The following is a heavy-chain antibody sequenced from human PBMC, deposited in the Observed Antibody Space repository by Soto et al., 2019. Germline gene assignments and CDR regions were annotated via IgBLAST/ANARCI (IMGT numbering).Heavy chain of an antibody. CDR2: IYYSGST. CDR1: GGSINSYY. CDR3: ARDKGDYVWGSYRKNWFDP. J-gene: IGHJ5*02. Sequence: PSETLSLTCTVSGGSINSYYWSWIRQPPGKGLEWIGYIYYSGSTNYNPSLKSRVTISVDTSKNQFSLKLSSVTAADTAVYYCARDKGDYVWGSYRKNWFDPWGQGTLVTVSS. D-gene: IGHD3-16*02. V-gene: IGHV4-59*01.